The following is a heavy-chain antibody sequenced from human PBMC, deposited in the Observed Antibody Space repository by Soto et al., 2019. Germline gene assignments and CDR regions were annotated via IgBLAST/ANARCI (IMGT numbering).Heavy chain of an antibody. CDR1: GFSFSTYS. Sequence: GVLRLSCEASGFSFSTYSMHWVRQAPGKGLEWVSSIGRRSDIYYADSVKGRFTISRDNAKNSVSLQMNSLRDEDTAVYYCAREETAWPLAYGLDVWGQGTTVTVSS. D-gene: IGHD2-21*02. V-gene: IGHV3-21*01. CDR3: AREETAWPLAYGLDV. J-gene: IGHJ6*02. CDR2: IGRRSDI.